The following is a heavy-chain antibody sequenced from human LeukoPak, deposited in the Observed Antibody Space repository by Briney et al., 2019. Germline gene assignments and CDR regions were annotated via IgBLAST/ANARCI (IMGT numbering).Heavy chain of an antibody. CDR1: GFTFSNYE. D-gene: IGHD4-23*01. J-gene: IGHJ3*02. V-gene: IGHV3-48*03. CDR3: ARDYGGNSWGFAFDI. Sequence: GGSLRLSCAASGFTFSNYEMNWVRQAPGKGLEWDSYISSSGSTIYYADSVKGRFTISRDNAKNSLYLQMNSLRAEDTAIYYCARDYGGNSWGFAFDIWGQGTMVTVSS. CDR2: ISSSGSTI.